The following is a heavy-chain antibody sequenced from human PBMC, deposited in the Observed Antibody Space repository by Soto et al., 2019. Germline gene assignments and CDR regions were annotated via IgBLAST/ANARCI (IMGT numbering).Heavy chain of an antibody. CDR3: ARGWFAPDYYYGMDV. Sequence: ASVKVSCKASGYTFTSYAMHWVRQAPGQRLEWMGWINAGNGNTKYSQKFQGRVTITRDTSASTAYMELSSLRSEDTAVYYCARGWFAPDYYYGMDVWGQGTTVTVSS. J-gene: IGHJ6*02. D-gene: IGHD3-10*01. V-gene: IGHV1-3*01. CDR1: GYTFTSYA. CDR2: INAGNGNT.